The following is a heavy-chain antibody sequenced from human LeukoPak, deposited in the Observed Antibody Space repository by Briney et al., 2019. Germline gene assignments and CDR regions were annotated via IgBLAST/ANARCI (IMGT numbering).Heavy chain of an antibody. CDR1: GASFSGYF. D-gene: IGHD5/OR15-5a*01. CDR2: VYYSGST. CDR3: ARLYVPGYFDY. V-gene: IGHV4-34*01. Sequence: SETLSLTCAVSGASFSGYFWNWIRQPPGKGLEWIGTVYYSGSTYYNASLKSRVTISVDTSKNQFSLNLNSVTAADTAVYYCARLYVPGYFDYWGQGTLVTVSS. J-gene: IGHJ4*02.